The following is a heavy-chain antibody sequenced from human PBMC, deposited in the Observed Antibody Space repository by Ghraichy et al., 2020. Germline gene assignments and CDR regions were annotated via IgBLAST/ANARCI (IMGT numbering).Heavy chain of an antibody. J-gene: IGHJ3*01. CDR2: INNGVST. CDR3: ARTPIVGATGA. CDR1: GFTVSSNY. V-gene: IGHV3-66*01. D-gene: IGHD1-26*01. Sequence: GALNISCAASGFTVSSNYLSWVRQAPGKGLEWVALINNGVSTFYADSVKGRFTISRDNSKNTLYLQMNSLRAEDTAVYYCARTPIVGATGAWGQGTMVTVSS.